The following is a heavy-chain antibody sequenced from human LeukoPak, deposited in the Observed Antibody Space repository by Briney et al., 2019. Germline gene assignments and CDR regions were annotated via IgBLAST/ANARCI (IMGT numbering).Heavy chain of an antibody. CDR3: AKDSRRITMIVVVIMGPSVPQPDAFDI. V-gene: IGHV3-23*01. CDR1: GFTFSSYA. J-gene: IGHJ3*02. D-gene: IGHD3-22*01. Sequence: GGSLRLSCAASGFTFSSYAMSWVRQAPGKGLEWVSAISGSGGSTYYADSVKGRFTISRDNSKNTLYLQMNSLRAEDTAVYYCAKDSRRITMIVVVIMGPSVPQPDAFDIWGQGTMVTVSS. CDR2: ISGSGGST.